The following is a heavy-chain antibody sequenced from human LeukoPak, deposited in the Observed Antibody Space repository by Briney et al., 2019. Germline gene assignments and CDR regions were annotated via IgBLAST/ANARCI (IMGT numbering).Heavy chain of an antibody. Sequence: SWIRQPPGKGLEWIGYIYYSGSTYYNPSLKSRVTISVDTSKNQFSLKLSSVTAADTAVYYCARTSFQVAALANFDYWGQGTLVTVSS. D-gene: IGHD6-13*01. CDR3: ARTSFQVAALANFDY. V-gene: IGHV4-30-4*08. CDR2: IYYSGST. J-gene: IGHJ4*02.